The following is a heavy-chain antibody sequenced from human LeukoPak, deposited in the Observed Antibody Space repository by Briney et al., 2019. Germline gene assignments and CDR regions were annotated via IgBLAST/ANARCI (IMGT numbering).Heavy chain of an antibody. V-gene: IGHV5-51*01. CDR1: GSSFTTYW. Sequence: LGESLQISCGGSGSSFTTYWIGWVRQLPGKGLEWMGIIYPGDSDTRYSPSFQGQVTMSADKSINTAYLQWSSLKASDTAMYYCARRQGCSSTSCPPDSWGQGTLVTVSS. CDR3: ARRQGCSSTSCPPDS. D-gene: IGHD2-2*01. J-gene: IGHJ4*02. CDR2: IYPGDSDT.